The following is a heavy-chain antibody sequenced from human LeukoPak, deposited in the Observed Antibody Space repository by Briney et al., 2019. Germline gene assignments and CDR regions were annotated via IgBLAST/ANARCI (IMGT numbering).Heavy chain of an antibody. CDR3: ARHSRSGYSDYESAFDI. CDR2: MYYTGNT. V-gene: IGHV4-39*01. Sequence: SETLSLTCTVSGGSISDTRSYWGWIRQPPGKGLEWIGTMYYTGNTYYNPSLKSRVTISVDTSKNQFSLKLSSVTAADTAVYYCARHSRSGYSDYESAFDIWGQGTMVIVSS. J-gene: IGHJ3*02. CDR1: GGSISDTRSY. D-gene: IGHD5-12*01.